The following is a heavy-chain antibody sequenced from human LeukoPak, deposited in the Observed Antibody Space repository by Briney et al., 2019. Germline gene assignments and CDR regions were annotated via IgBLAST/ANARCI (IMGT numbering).Heavy chain of an antibody. V-gene: IGHV3-23*01. D-gene: IGHD2-15*01. CDR2: ITGGDYNT. CDR3: AKFYGSSWYAALDV. J-gene: IGHJ6*04. Sequence: SGGSLRLSCAASGFTFSSFWMHWVRQAPGKGLVWVSAITGGDYNTYYADFVKGRFAISRDNSKNTLYLQLNTLRAEDTAVYYCAKFYGSSWYAALDVWGKGTTVIVSS. CDR1: GFTFSSFW.